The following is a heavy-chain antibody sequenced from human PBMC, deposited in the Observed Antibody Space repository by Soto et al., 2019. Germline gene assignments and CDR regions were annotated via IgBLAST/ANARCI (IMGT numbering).Heavy chain of an antibody. Sequence: PGGSLRLSCAASGFTFSSYAMHWVRQAPGKGLEWVAVISYDGSNKYYADSVKGRFTISRDNSKNTLYLQMNSLRAEDTAVYYCARPRYKYQLLSCGSYWGQGPLVTVPS. CDR1: GFTFSSYA. J-gene: IGHJ4*02. D-gene: IGHD2-2*01. CDR2: ISYDGSNK. V-gene: IGHV3-30-3*01. CDR3: ARPRYKYQLLSCGSY.